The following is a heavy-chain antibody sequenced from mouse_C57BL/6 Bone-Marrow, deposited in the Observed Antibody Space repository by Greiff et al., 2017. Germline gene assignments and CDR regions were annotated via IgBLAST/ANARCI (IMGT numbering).Heavy chain of an antibody. CDR3: ARGMGNYRFAY. CDR1: GYAFSSSW. CDR2: IYPGDGDT. D-gene: IGHD2-1*01. J-gene: IGHJ3*01. Sequence: QVQLQQSGPELVKPGASVKISCKASGYAFSSSWMNWVKQRPGKGLEWIGRIYPGDGDTNYNGKFKGKATLTADKSSSTAYMQLSSLTSEDSAVYFCARGMGNYRFAYWGQGTLVTVSA. V-gene: IGHV1-82*01.